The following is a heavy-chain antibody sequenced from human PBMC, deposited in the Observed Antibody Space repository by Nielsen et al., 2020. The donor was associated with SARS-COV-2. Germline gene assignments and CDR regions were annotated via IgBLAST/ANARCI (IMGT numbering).Heavy chain of an antibody. V-gene: IGHV3-9*01. J-gene: IGHJ6*02. CDR1: GFTFDDYA. CDR2: ISWNCGSI. CDR3: AKDREAVAGSGMDV. D-gene: IGHD6-19*01. Sequence: GGSLRLSCAASGFTFDDYAMHWVRQAPGKGLEWVSGISWNCGSIGYADSVKGRFTISRDNAKNSLYLQMNSRRAEDTALYYCAKDREAVAGSGMDVWGQGTTVTVSS.